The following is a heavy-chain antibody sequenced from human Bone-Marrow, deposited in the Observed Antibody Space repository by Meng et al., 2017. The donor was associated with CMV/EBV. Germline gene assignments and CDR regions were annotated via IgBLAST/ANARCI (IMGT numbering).Heavy chain of an antibody. CDR2: IKQDGSEK. J-gene: IGHJ4*02. CDR3: ARDPRVKSYVVVPAASDN. D-gene: IGHD2-2*01. Sequence: GGSLRLSCVVSGFTFNTYWMSWVRQAPGKGLEWVANIKQDGSEKYYVGSVKGRFTISRDNAKNSLYLQMNSLRAEDTAVYYCARDPRVKSYVVVPAASDNWGQGTMVTVSS. CDR1: GFTFNTYW. V-gene: IGHV3-7*01.